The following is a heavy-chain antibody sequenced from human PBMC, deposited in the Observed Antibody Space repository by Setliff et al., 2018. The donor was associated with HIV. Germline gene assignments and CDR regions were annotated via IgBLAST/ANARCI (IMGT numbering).Heavy chain of an antibody. V-gene: IGHV5-51*01. Sequence: GASLKISCKGSGYNFANYWIGWVRQMPGKGLEWMGLIYCGDSRTRYSPSFQGQVTISADKSITTAYLQWSSLKASDTAIYYCGRYASGSYYFDYWGQGTLVTVSS. CDR2: IYCGDSRT. J-gene: IGHJ4*02. CDR1: GYNFANYW. D-gene: IGHD3-10*01. CDR3: GRYASGSYYFDY.